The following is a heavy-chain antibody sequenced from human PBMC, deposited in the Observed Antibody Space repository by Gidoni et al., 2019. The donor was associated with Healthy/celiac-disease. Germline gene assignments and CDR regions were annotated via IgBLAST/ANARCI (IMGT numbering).Heavy chain of an antibody. Sequence: QVQLVESGGGVVQPGRSLRLSCAASGFTFSSYGMHWVRQAPGKGLEWVAGIWYDGSNKYYADSVKGRFTISRDNSKNTLYLQMNSLRAEDTAVYYCARDRPLTTVTSSDAFDIWGQGTMVTVSS. CDR2: IWYDGSNK. V-gene: IGHV3-33*01. J-gene: IGHJ3*02. CDR3: ARDRPLTTVTSSDAFDI. CDR1: GFTFSSYG. D-gene: IGHD4-17*01.